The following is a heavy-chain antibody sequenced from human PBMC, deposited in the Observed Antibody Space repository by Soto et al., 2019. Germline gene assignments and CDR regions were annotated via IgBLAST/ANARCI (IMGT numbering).Heavy chain of an antibody. CDR2: IYHSGST. V-gene: IGHV4-4*02. CDR1: GGSISSSNW. J-gene: IGHJ4*02. CDR3: ARQYYFGSGSYYHRPLDF. D-gene: IGHD3-10*01. Sequence: SETLSLTCAVSGGSISSSNWWSWVRQPPGKGLEWIGEIYHSGSTNYNPSLKSRVTISVDKSKNQFSLKLSSVTAADTAVYYCARQYYFGSGSYYHRPLDFWGQGTLVTGSS.